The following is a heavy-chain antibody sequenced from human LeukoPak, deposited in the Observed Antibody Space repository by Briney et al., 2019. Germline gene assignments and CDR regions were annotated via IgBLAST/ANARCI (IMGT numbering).Heavy chain of an antibody. Sequence: SETLSLTCTVSGGSINSGSYYWSWIRQPPGKGLEWIGYIYYSGSTNYNPSLKSRVTISVDTSKNQFSLKLSSVTAADTAVYYCARARYYDSSAGFDYWGQGTLVTVSS. D-gene: IGHD3-22*01. CDR2: IYYSGST. CDR3: ARARYYDSSAGFDY. J-gene: IGHJ4*02. CDR1: GGSINSGSYY. V-gene: IGHV4-61*01.